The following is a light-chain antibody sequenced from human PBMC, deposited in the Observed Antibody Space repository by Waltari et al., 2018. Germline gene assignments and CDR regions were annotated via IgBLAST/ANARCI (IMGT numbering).Light chain of an antibody. V-gene: IGKV1-5*01. J-gene: IGKJ5*01. CDR3: QQYYDYPIN. CDR1: QNLNTF. Sequence: DIQMTQSPSTVSASLGDRVTITCQASQNLNTFLSWYQQKPGAVPNLLIYDASTLERGVPSRFSGSGSGTHFTLTISGLQPDDFATYYCQQYYDYPINFGQGTRL. CDR2: DAS.